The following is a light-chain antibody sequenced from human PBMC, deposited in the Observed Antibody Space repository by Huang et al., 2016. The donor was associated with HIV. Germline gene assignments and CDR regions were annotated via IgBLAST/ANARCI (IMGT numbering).Light chain of an antibody. CDR1: QSVTNSY. CDR3: QQYSDSPFT. V-gene: IGKV3-20*01. Sequence: IVLTQTPGTLSLSPGERATLSCRARQSVTNSYLAWYQHRPGQAPRLLIDGASSRATGVPDRFSGSGSGTDFTLTITRLEPEDFGVYYCQQYSDSPFTFGGGTKVEIK. CDR2: GAS. J-gene: IGKJ4*01.